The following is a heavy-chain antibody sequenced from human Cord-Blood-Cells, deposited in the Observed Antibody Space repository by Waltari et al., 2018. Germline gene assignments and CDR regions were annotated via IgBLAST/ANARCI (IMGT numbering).Heavy chain of an antibody. D-gene: IGHD2-2*01. CDR3: ARASAVNGDAAFDI. CDR2: IDWDDDK. Sequence: QVTLKESGPALVKPTQTLTLTCTFSGFSLSTSGMRVSWIRQPPGKALEWLARIDWDDDKFYSTSLKTRLTISKDTSKNQVVLTRTNMDPVDTATYYCARASAVNGDAAFDIWGQGTMVTVSS. J-gene: IGHJ3*02. CDR1: GFSLSTSGMR. V-gene: IGHV2-70*04.